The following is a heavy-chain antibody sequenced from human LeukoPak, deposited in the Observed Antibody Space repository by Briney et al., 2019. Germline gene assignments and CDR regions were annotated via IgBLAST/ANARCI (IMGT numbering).Heavy chain of an antibody. Sequence: GASVKVSCKASGYTFTSYGISWVRQAPGQGLEWMEWISAYNGNTNYAQKLQGRVTMTTDTSTSTAYMELRSLRSDDTAVYYCARGGDYYDSSGSYAFDIWGQGTMVTVSS. CDR3: ARGGDYYDSSGSYAFDI. CDR1: GYTFTSYG. CDR2: ISAYNGNT. J-gene: IGHJ3*02. V-gene: IGHV1-18*01. D-gene: IGHD3-22*01.